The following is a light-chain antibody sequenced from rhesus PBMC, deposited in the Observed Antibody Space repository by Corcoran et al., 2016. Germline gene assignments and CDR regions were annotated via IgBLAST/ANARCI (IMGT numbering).Light chain of an antibody. V-gene: IGKV1-19*01. CDR3: QQYDNLPLT. CDR1: QDISSW. Sequence: DIQMTQSPSSLSASVGDKVTITCHASQDISSWLAWYQQKPGKAPKHLIYVASSLQTGVPSRFSGSGAGTDYTLTISSLPPEDFATYYCQQYDNLPLTVGGGTKVEI. J-gene: IGKJ4*01. CDR2: VAS.